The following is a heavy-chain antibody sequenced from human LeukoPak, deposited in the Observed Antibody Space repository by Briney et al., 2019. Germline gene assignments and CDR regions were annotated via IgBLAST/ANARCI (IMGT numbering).Heavy chain of an antibody. D-gene: IGHD3-22*01. CDR2: IYTSGST. Sequence: SETLSLTCTVSGGSISSYYWSWIRQPAGKGLEWIGRIYTSGSTNYNPSLKSRVTMSVDTSKNQFSLKLSSVTAADTAVYYCARYCYDSSGYLAFDYWGQGTLVTVSS. V-gene: IGHV4-4*07. CDR1: GGSISSYY. CDR3: ARYCYDSSGYLAFDY. J-gene: IGHJ4*02.